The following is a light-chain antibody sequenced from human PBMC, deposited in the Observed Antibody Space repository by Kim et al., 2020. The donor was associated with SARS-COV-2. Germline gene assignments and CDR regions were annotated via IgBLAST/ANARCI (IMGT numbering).Light chain of an antibody. CDR2: GAS. J-gene: IGKJ4*01. CDR1: QNISTY. Sequence: DIQMTQSPSSLSASVGDRVTIPCRASQNISTYLNWSQQKPGKPPKLLIYGASSLERGVPSRFGGSGSGTDFTLTISSLQPDDFATYYCHQSYSVPLTFGGGTKVEIK. CDR3: HQSYSVPLT. V-gene: IGKV1-39*01.